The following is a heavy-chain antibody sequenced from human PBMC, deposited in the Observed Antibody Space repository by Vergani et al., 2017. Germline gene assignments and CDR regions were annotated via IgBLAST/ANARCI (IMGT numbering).Heavy chain of an antibody. J-gene: IGHJ6*02. CDR2: INPSGGST. V-gene: IGHV1-46*01. D-gene: IGHD5-18*01. CDR1: GYTFTSYY. Sequence: QVQLVQSGAEVKKPGASVKVSCKASGYTFTSYYMHWVRQAPGQGLEWMGIINPSGGSTSYAQKFQGRVTMTRDTSTSTVYMELSSLRSEDTAVYYCAREIQLWLGEYYYYGMDVWGQGTTVTVSS. CDR3: AREIQLWLGEYYYYGMDV.